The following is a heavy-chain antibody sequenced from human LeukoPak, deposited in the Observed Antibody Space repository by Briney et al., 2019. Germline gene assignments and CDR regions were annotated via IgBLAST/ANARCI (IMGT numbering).Heavy chain of an antibody. CDR2: INHSGST. J-gene: IGHJ3*02. D-gene: IGHD3-10*01. Sequence: KPSETLSLTCAVYGGSFSGYYWSWIRQPPGKGLEWIGEINHSGSTNYNPSLKSRVTISVDTSKNQFSLKLSSVTTADTAVYYCARRMVRGVIRGDAFDIWGQGTMVTVSS. V-gene: IGHV4-34*01. CDR3: ARRMVRGVIRGDAFDI. CDR1: GGSFSGYY.